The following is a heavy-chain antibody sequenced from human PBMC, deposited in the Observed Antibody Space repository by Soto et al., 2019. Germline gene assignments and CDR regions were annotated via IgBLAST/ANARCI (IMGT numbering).Heavy chain of an antibody. CDR1: GASISDYY. CDR2: MSVTENT. Sequence: QVQLQESGPGLVKPSETLSLICNVSGASISDYYWTWIRQPAGGGLEWIGRMSVTENTYYNPSLEGRVTMSVDTSRNQFSLQLTSVTAADTAHYYCARLEGSGASDYWGQGTPVTVSS. J-gene: IGHJ4*02. V-gene: IGHV4-4*07. CDR3: ARLEGSGASDY.